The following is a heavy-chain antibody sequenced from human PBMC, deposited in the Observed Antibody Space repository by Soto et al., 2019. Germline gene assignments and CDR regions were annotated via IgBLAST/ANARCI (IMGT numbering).Heavy chain of an antibody. J-gene: IGHJ3*02. CDR2: TVVGSGNT. D-gene: IGHD3-16*02. CDR1: GFTFTSSA. V-gene: IGHV1-58*01. CDR3: AAADDYVWGSYRYTLGAFDI. Sequence: GASVKVSCKASGFTFTSSAVQWVRQARGQRLEWIGWTVVGSGNTNYAQKFQERVTITRDMSTSTAYMELSSLRSEDTAVYYCAAADDYVWGSYRYTLGAFDIWGQGTMVTVSS.